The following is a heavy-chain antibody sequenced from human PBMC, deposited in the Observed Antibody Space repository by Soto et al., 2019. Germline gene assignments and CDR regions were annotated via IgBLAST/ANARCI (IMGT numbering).Heavy chain of an antibody. CDR3: ARDLWGYCGADCYPLDV. CDR1: GDSISSYY. V-gene: IGHV4-59*01. CDR2: MYNTGST. D-gene: IGHD2-21*02. J-gene: IGHJ6*02. Sequence: SETLSLTCSVSGDSISSYYWSWIRQPRGKGLEWIGYMYNTGSTIYNPSLKSRVTISVDTSKNQFSLKLNSVTAADTAVYYCARDLWGYCGADCYPLDVWGQGTTVTVSS.